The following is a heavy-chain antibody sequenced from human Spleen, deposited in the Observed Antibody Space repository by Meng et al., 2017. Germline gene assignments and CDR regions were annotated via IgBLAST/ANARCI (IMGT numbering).Heavy chain of an antibody. CDR1: GYTLTKLS. J-gene: IGHJ4*02. CDR2: FDPEDGET. Sequence: ASVKVSCKVSGYTLTKLSMHWVRQAPGKGLEWMGGFDPEDGETIYAQKFQGRVTLTEDTSTDTTYMELSSLRSEDTAVYYCARDQGYSSGWIDYWGQGTLVTVSS. D-gene: IGHD6-19*01. CDR3: ARDQGYSSGWIDY. V-gene: IGHV1-24*01.